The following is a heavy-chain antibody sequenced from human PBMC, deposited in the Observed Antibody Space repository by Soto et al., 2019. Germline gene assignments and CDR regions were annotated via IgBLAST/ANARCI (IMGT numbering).Heavy chain of an antibody. Sequence: ASVKVSCKASGYTFTSYGLNWVRQAPGQGLEWMGWISAYNGNTNYAQKFQGRVIMTTDTSPSTAYLELRSLRSDDTAVYYCARGRSSSVAHFDYWGQGSLVTAPQ. CDR2: ISAYNGNT. D-gene: IGHD3-10*01. V-gene: IGHV1-18*01. CDR1: GYTFTSYG. CDR3: ARGRSSSVAHFDY. J-gene: IGHJ4*02.